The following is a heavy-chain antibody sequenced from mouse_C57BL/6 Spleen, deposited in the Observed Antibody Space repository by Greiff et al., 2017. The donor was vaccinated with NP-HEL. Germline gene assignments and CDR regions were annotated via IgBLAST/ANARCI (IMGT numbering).Heavy chain of an antibody. CDR1: GYTFTSYW. J-gene: IGHJ1*03. Sequence: QVQLKQPGAELVRPGSSVKLSCKASGYTFTSYWMHWVKQRPIQGLEWIGNIDPSDSETHYNQKFKDKATLTVDKSSSTAYMQLSSLTSEDSAVYYCARSEGYWYFDVWGTGTTVTVSS. CDR2: IDPSDSET. V-gene: IGHV1-52*01. CDR3: ARSEGYWYFDV.